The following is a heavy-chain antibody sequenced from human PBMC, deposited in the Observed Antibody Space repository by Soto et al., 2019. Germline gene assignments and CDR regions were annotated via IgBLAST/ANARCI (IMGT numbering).Heavy chain of an antibody. J-gene: IGHJ4*02. V-gene: IGHV3-48*03. D-gene: IGHD3-3*01. CDR1: GFTFSSYE. CDR2: ISSSGSTI. Sequence: PGGSLRLSCAASGFTFSSYEMNWVRQAPGKGLEWVSYISSSGSTIYYADSVKGRFTISRDNAKNSLYLQMNSLRAEDTAVYYCVIVPLRGNTIFGPRTGGGEDYWGQGTLV. CDR3: VIVPLRGNTIFGPRTGGGEDY.